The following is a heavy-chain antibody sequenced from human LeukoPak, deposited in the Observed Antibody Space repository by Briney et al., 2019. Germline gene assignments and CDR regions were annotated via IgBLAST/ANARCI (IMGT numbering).Heavy chain of an antibody. J-gene: IGHJ5*02. V-gene: IGHV4-34*01. CDR2: INHSGST. D-gene: IGHD1-7*01. CDR3: ARGRNWNYGGWFDP. Sequence: SETLSLTCGVYGGSFSGYYWSWIRQLPGKGLEWIGEINHSGSTNHNPSLKSRVTISVDTSKNQFSLKLTSVTAADTAVYYCARGRNWNYGGWFDPWGQGTLVTVSS. CDR1: GGSFSGYY.